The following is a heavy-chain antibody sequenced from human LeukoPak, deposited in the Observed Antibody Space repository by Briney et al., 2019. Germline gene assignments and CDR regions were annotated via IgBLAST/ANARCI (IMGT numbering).Heavy chain of an antibody. V-gene: IGHV3-9*01. CDR3: AKDISIERGYYGSGSYYNGADY. CDR1: GFTFDDYG. J-gene: IGHJ4*02. CDR2: ISWNRGSI. Sequence: GGSLRLSCAASGFTFDDYGMHWVRQAPGKGLEWVSGISWNRGSIGYADYVKGRFTISRDNAKNSLYLQMNSLRAEDTALYYCAKDISIERGYYGSGSYYNGADYWGQGTLVTVSS. D-gene: IGHD3-10*01.